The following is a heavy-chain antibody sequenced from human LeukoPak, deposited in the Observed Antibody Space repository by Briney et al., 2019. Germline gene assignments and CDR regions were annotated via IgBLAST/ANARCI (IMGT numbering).Heavy chain of an antibody. CDR1: GFTFSSYA. D-gene: IGHD6-25*01. J-gene: IGHJ5*02. CDR2: ISGSGGST. V-gene: IGHV3-23*01. CDR3: TRHPGIAARTDWFDP. Sequence: GGSLRLSCAASGFTFSSYAMSWVRQAPGKGLEWVSAISGSGGSTYYADSVKGRSTISRDNSKNTLYLQMNSLKTEDTAVYYCTRHPGIAARTDWFDPWGQGTLVTVSS.